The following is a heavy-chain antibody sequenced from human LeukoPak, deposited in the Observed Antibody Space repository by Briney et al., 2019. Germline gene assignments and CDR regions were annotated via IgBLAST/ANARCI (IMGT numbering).Heavy chain of an antibody. CDR3: ASLRRDSSGWYYFDY. CDR1: GFTFSSYG. CDR2: IWYDGSNK. J-gene: IGHJ4*02. Sequence: GGSLRLSCAASGFTFSSYGMHWVRQAPGKGLEWVAVIWYDGSNKYYADSVKGRFTISRDNSKNTLYLQMNSLRGEDTAVYYCASLRRDSSGWYYFDYWGQGTLVTVSS. D-gene: IGHD6-19*01. V-gene: IGHV3-33*08.